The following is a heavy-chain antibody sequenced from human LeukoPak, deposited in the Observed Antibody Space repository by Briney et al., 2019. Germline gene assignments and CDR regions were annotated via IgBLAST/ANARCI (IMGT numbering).Heavy chain of an antibody. J-gene: IGHJ4*02. CDR3: ARHPTLFGYCSGGSCYRFQFDY. CDR2: INHSGST. CDR1: GFTFSSYS. V-gene: IGHV4-34*01. D-gene: IGHD2-15*01. Sequence: GSLRLSCAASGFTFSSYSMNWVRQAPGKGLEWIGEINHSGSTNYNPSLKSRVTISVDTSKNQFSLKLSSVTAADTAVYYCARHPTLFGYCSGGSCYRFQFDYWGQGTLVTVSS.